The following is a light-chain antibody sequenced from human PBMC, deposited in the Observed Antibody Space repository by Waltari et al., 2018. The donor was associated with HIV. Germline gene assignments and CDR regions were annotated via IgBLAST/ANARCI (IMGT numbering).Light chain of an antibody. CDR3: KSKTSSSTPCV. V-gene: IGLV2-14*03. CDR2: DFS. CDR1: SSDVAGYNY. J-gene: IGLJ1*01. Sequence: QSALTQPASVSGSPGQSITISCTGTSSDVAGYNYVAWYQQHPVKAPKLIIYDFSNRPSGVPYRFSGSKSGNTASLTISGLQAEDEADYYCKSKTSSSTPCVFGTGTKVTVL.